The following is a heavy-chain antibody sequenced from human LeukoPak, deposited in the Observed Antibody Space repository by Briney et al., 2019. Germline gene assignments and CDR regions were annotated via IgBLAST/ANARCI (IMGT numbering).Heavy chain of an antibody. CDR1: GFTFSDYY. CDR2: ISSSGSTI. Sequence: KPGGSLRLSCAASGFTFSDYYMSWIRQAPGKGLEWVSYISSSGSTIYYADSVKGRFTISRDNARNSLYLQMNNLRVEDTAVYYCARDQPIGYNYGYPFDNWGQGTLVTVS. V-gene: IGHV3-11*04. D-gene: IGHD5-18*01. CDR3: ARDQPIGYNYGYPFDN. J-gene: IGHJ4*02.